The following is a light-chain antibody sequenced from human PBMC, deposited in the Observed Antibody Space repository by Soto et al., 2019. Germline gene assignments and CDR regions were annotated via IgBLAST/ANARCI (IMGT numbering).Light chain of an antibody. J-gene: IGLJ1*01. CDR3: CSYTGSSTLEV. Sequence: QSALTQPASVSGSPGQSSTISCTGTSSDVGSYNLVSWYQQHPGKAPKLMIYEGSKRPSGVSNRFSGSKSCNTASLTISGLQAEDEAEYYCCSYTGSSTLEVFGTGTKVTV. CDR2: EGS. V-gene: IGLV2-23*01. CDR1: SSDVGSYNL.